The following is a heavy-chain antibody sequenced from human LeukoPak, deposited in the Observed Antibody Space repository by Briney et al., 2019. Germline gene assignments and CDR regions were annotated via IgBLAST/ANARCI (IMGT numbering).Heavy chain of an antibody. V-gene: IGHV3-30*18. D-gene: IGHD3-22*01. CDR1: GFTFSSYG. J-gene: IGHJ4*02. CDR3: AKRMQSSGYNYFDY. Sequence: PGRSLRLSCAASGFTFSSYGMHWVRQPPGKGLEWVAVISYDGSNKYYADSVKGRFTISRDNSKNTLYLQMNSLRAEDTAVYYCAKRMQSSGYNYFDYWGQGTLVTVSS. CDR2: ISYDGSNK.